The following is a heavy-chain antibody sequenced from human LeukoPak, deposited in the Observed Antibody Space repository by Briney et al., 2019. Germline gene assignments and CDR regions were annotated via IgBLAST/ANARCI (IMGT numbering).Heavy chain of an antibody. CDR3: AILVATSYGDFDY. V-gene: IGHV3-7*01. Sequence: PGGSLRLSCAGSGFTFSRYWVSWVRQAPGKGLEWVANIKQDGSEKYYVDSVKGRFTISRDNAKNSLYLQMNSLRAEDTAVYYCAILVATSYGDFDYWGQGTLVTVSS. D-gene: IGHD5-12*01. CDR2: IKQDGSEK. J-gene: IGHJ4*02. CDR1: GFTFSRYW.